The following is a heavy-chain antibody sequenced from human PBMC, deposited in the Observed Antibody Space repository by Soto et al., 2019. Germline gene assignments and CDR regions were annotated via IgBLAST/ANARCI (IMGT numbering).Heavy chain of an antibody. J-gene: IGHJ3*02. CDR3: ASTSLRELTSFDAFDI. CDR2: IIPIFGTA. CDR1: GGTFSSYA. D-gene: IGHD1-26*01. V-gene: IGHV1-69*01. Sequence: QVQLVQSGAEVKKPGSSVKVSCKASGGTFSSYAISWVRQAPGQGLEWMGGIIPIFGTANYAQKFQGRVTISADESTSTAYMGLSSLRSEDTAVYYCASTSLRELTSFDAFDIWGQGTMVTVSS.